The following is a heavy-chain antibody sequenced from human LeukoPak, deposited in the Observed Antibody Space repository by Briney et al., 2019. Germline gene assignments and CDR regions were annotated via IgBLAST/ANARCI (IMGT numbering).Heavy chain of an antibody. J-gene: IGHJ5*02. CDR1: GFSFSTYW. Sequence: AGSLRLSCAASGFSFSTYWMHWVRQGPGTGLVWVSRTNTDGSITDYADSVKGRFTISRDNAKDTLYLQMNSLRPEDTAVYYCGRDLGGRGGAWGQGTLVTVSS. D-gene: IGHD1-26*01. V-gene: IGHV3-74*01. CDR2: TNTDGSIT. CDR3: GRDLGGRGGA.